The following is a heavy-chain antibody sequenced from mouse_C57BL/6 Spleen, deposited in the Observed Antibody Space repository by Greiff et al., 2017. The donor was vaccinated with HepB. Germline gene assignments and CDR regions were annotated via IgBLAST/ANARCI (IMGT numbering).Heavy chain of an antibody. D-gene: IGHD2-5*01. J-gene: IGHJ1*03. CDR3: ARYSNSWYFDV. V-gene: IGHV14-3*01. CDR2: INPPNGNT. Sequence: VQLQQSVAELVRPGASVKLSCTASGFNVKNTYVHWVKQRPEQGLEWIGRINPPNGNTKYAPKFQVKATITADTSSNTAYLQLSSLTSEDTAIYYCARYSNSWYFDVWGTGTTVTVSS. CDR1: GFNVKNTY.